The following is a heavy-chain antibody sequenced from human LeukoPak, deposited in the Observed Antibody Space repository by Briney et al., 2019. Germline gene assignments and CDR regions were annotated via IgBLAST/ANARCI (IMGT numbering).Heavy chain of an antibody. D-gene: IGHD1-26*01. V-gene: IGHV7-4-1*02. Sequence: NTNTGNPTYAQGFTGRFVFSLDTSVSTAYLQISSLKAEDTAVYYCAREGPYHIVGATTGWGQGTLVTVSS. CDR2: NTNTGNP. CDR3: AREGPYHIVGATTG. J-gene: IGHJ4*02.